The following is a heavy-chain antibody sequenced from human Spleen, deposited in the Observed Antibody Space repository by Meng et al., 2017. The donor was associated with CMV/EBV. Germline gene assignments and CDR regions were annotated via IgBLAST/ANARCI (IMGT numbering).Heavy chain of an antibody. CDR1: GVTFSTYG. CDR3: AKDRGYSGRRDVDY. Sequence: SGVTFSTYGMHWVRREPGKGLGWVALIAYDGSNKYCADSVKGRLTISRDNSKNALYLQMNSLRAEDTAVYYCAKDRGYSGRRDVDYWGQGTLVTVSS. D-gene: IGHD5-12*01. J-gene: IGHJ4*02. V-gene: IGHV3-30*18. CDR2: IAYDGSNK.